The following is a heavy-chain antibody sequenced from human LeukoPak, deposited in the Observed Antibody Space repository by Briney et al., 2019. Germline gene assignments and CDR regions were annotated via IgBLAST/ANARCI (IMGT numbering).Heavy chain of an antibody. V-gene: IGHV4-39*07. CDR3: ARDREGNYYYYYGMDV. J-gene: IGHJ6*02. D-gene: IGHD3-10*01. Sequence: SEPLSLTCSVSGGFITKNGYYWGWIRQSPETGLEWIGSMHYSGSTYYNPSLKSRVTISVDTSKNQFSLKLSSVTAADTAVYYCARDREGNYYYYYGMDVWGQGTTVTVSS. CDR1: GGFITKNGYY. CDR2: MHYSGST.